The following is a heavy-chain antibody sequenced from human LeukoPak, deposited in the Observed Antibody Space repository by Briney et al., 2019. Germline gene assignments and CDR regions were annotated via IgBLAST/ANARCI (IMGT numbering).Heavy chain of an antibody. CDR1: GGSIRSSSYY. CDR2: INHSGST. V-gene: IGHV4-39*07. J-gene: IGHJ4*02. D-gene: IGHD3-10*01. Sequence: PSETLSLTCSVSGGSIRSSSYYWDWIRQPPGKGLEWIGEINHSGSTNYNPSLKSRVTISVDTSKNQFSLKLSSVTAADTAVYYCARGPGRLWFGGNFDYWGQGTLVTVSS. CDR3: ARGPGRLWFGGNFDY.